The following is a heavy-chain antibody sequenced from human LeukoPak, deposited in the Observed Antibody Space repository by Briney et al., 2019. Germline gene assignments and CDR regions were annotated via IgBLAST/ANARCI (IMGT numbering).Heavy chain of an antibody. V-gene: IGHV4-59*08. D-gene: IGHD3-3*01. CDR1: GGSISSYY. Sequence: SETLSLTCTVSGGSISSYYWSWIRQPPGKGLEWIGYIYYSGSTNYNPSLKSRVTISVDTSKNQFSLKLSSVTAADTAVYYCARQRSYYDFWSMDYWGQGTLVTVSS. CDR3: ARQRSYYDFWSMDY. J-gene: IGHJ4*02. CDR2: IYYSGST.